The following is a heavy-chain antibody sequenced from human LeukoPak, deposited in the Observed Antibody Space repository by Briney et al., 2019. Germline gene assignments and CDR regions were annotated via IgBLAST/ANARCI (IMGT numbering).Heavy chain of an antibody. Sequence: GGSLRLSCAASGFTFGSYAMTWVRQAPGKGLEWVSTVSGSAGRTDYADSVKGRFTISRDNLKNTLYLQMNSLRAEDTAVYYCAKNRGHCVNGVCHNYYYMDVWGKGTTVTVSS. J-gene: IGHJ6*03. V-gene: IGHV3-23*01. CDR3: AKNRGHCVNGVCHNYYYMDV. D-gene: IGHD2-8*01. CDR2: VSGSAGRT. CDR1: GFTFGSYA.